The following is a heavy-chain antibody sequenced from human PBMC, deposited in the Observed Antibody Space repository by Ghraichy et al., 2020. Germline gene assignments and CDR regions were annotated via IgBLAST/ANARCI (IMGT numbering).Heavy chain of an antibody. CDR1: GFTFSTYW. V-gene: IGHV3-74*01. Sequence: GESLNISCAASGFTFSTYWMHWVRQAPGKGLVWVSRIKSDRSTINYADSVKGRFTISRDNAKNTLYLQVNSLKDEDTAVYYCARGALAGRTRRYFDLWGRGTLVTVSS. J-gene: IGHJ2*01. D-gene: IGHD6-19*01. CDR3: ARGALAGRTRRYFDL. CDR2: IKSDRSTI.